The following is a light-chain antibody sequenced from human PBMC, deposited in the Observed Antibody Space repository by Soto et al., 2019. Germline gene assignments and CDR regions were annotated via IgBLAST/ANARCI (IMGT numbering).Light chain of an antibody. CDR2: DNT. CDR1: RSNIGAGSN. Sequence: QAVVTQPPSVSGAPGQRVTISRTGSRSNIGAGSNVHWYQHLPGTAPKLLIYDNTNRPSGVPDRFSGSKSDTSASLAITGLQAEDEADYYCQSYDNSLRAVLFGGGTKLTVL. J-gene: IGLJ2*01. V-gene: IGLV1-40*01. CDR3: QSYDNSLRAVL.